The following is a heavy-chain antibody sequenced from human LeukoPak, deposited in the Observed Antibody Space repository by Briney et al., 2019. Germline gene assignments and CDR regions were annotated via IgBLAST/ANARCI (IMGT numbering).Heavy chain of an antibody. CDR3: ARYQATAVDY. D-gene: IGHD1-1*01. Sequence: GGSLRLSCAASGFTFSSYSMNWVRQAPGKGLEWVSSISSSSSYIYYADSVKGRFTISRDNAKNSLYLQMNSLRAEDTAEYYCARYQATAVDYWGQGTLVTVSS. CDR2: ISSSSSYI. J-gene: IGHJ4*02. V-gene: IGHV3-21*01. CDR1: GFTFSSYS.